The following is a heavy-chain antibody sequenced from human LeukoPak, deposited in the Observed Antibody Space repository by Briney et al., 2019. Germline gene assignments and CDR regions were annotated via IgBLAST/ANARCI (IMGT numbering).Heavy chain of an antibody. Sequence: SVKVSCKASGGTFSSYAISWVRQAPGQGLEWMGRIIPILGIANYAQKLQGRVTITADKSTSTAYMELSSLRSEDTAVYYCARSSSSGGPYYYYGMDVWGQGTTVTVSS. CDR2: IIPILGIA. CDR1: GGTFSSYA. D-gene: IGHD6-6*01. J-gene: IGHJ6*02. V-gene: IGHV1-69*04. CDR3: ARSSSSGGPYYYYGMDV.